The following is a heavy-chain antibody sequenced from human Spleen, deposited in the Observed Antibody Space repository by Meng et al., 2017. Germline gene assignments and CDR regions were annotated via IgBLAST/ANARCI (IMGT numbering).Heavy chain of an antibody. CDR1: GFSLTNPKMG. CDR2: IFPNDEK. Sequence: SGPTLVKPTETLTLTCTVSGFSLTNPKMGVSWIRQPPGKALEWLAHIFPNDEKSCKTSLKSRLTVSKDTSKSQVVLTMTNMDPVDAATYYCSRIRRAISYVDNYYFGVDVRCQGTSVTVS. J-gene: IGHJ6*02. V-gene: IGHV2-26*01. CDR3: SRIRRAISYVDNYYFGVDV. D-gene: IGHD4-17*01.